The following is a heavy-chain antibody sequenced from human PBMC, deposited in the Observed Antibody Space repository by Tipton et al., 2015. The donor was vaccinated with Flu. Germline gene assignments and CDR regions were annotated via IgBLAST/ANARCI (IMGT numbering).Heavy chain of an antibody. D-gene: IGHD4-11*01. Sequence: TLSLTCTVSGGSISSSSYYWGWIRQPPGKGLEWIGSIYYSGSTYYNPSLKSRVTISVDTSKNQFSLRLSSVTAADTAVHYCARRDYSNYVSEPKNWFDPWGQGTLVTVSS. CDR1: GGSISSSSYY. J-gene: IGHJ5*02. V-gene: IGHV4-39*01. CDR3: ARRDYSNYVSEPKNWFDP. CDR2: IYYSGST.